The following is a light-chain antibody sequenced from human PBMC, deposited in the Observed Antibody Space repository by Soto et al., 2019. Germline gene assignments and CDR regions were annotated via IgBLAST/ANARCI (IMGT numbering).Light chain of an antibody. V-gene: IGKV3-15*01. CDR1: LNVNSY. CDR2: GPS. CDR3: QQYNNWPRT. Sequence: EIVLTQSPGTLSLSPGERATLSCRASLNVNSYLAWYQQKPGQAPRLLIYGPSTRATGIPARFSGSGSGTEFTLTISSLQSEDFALYYCQQYNNWPRTFGQGTKVDIK. J-gene: IGKJ1*01.